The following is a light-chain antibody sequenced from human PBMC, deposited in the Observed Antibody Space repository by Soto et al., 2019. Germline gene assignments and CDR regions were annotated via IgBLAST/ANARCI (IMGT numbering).Light chain of an antibody. CDR1: SSDVGNYNY. J-gene: IGLJ3*02. CDR2: DVS. V-gene: IGLV2-11*01. CDR3: CSYAGHYPWV. Sequence: QSALTQPRSVSGSPGQSVTISCTGTSSDVGNYNYVSWYQQNPGKAPKVMIYDVSTRPSGVPGRFSGSKSDNTAYLTTSGLQAEDEADYSCCSYAGHYPWVFGGGTKLTVL.